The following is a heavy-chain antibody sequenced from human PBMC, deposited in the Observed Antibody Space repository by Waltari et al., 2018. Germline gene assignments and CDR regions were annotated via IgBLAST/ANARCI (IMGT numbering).Heavy chain of an antibody. CDR3: GRSGKPGGVDV. CDR2: VNSDASTT. CDR1: GFPFSNYW. Sequence: EVQLVESGGGLVQPGGSLRLSCAASGFPFSNYWVPWVRQGPGKGLVCVSRVNSDASTTTYADSVKGRFTISRDNAKNTLYLQMNSLRDDDTAVYYCGRSGKPGGVDVWGQGTTVTVSS. J-gene: IGHJ6*02. V-gene: IGHV3-74*01.